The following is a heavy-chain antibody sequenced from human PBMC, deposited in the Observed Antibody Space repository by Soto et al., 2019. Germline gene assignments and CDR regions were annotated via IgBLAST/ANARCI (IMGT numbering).Heavy chain of an antibody. CDR2: IDPSDSYT. CDR3: ARRPRVVPAAMMYDY. J-gene: IGHJ4*02. Sequence: PGESLKISCKGSGYSFTSYWISWVRQMPGKGLEWMGRIDPSDSYTNYSPSFQGHVTISADKSISTAYLQWSSLKASDTATYYCARRPRVVPAAMMYDYWGQGTLVTVSS. V-gene: IGHV5-10-1*01. D-gene: IGHD2-2*01. CDR1: GYSFTSYW.